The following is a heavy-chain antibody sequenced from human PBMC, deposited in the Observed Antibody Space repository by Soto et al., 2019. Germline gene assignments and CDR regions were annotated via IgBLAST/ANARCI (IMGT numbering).Heavy chain of an antibody. CDR2: IWYDGSNK. Sequence: VQLVESGGGVVQPGRSLRLSCAASGFTFSSYGMHWVRQAPGKGLEWVAVIWYDGSNKYYADSVKGRFTISRDNSKNTLYLQMNSLRAEDTAVYYCARDTAYGEFDYWGQGTLVTVSA. V-gene: IGHV3-33*01. CDR3: ARDTAYGEFDY. CDR1: GFTFSSYG. J-gene: IGHJ4*02. D-gene: IGHD3-16*01.